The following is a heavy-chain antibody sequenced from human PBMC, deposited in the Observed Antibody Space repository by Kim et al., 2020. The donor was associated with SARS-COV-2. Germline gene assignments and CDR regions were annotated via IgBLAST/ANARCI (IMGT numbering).Heavy chain of an antibody. D-gene: IGHD2-2*01. V-gene: IGHV3-23*01. CDR3: AKDHCSSTSCLYGMDV. CDR1: GFTFSSYA. CDR2: ISGSGGST. Sequence: GGSLRLSCAASGFTFSSYAMSWVRQAPGKGLEWVSAISGSGGSTYYADSVKGRFTISRDNSKNTLYLQMNSLRAEDTAVYYCAKDHCSSTSCLYGMDVWGQGTTGTASS. J-gene: IGHJ6*02.